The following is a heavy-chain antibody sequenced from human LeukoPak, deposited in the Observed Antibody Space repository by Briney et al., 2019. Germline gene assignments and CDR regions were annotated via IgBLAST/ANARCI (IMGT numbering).Heavy chain of an antibody. CDR3: ARDPPAVRTNAYA. Sequence: GGSLRLSCAASGFTVSNNYMNWVRQAPGKGLEWVSLIYSGGDTHYADSVKGRFTISRDSSKNTLYLQMNSLRAEDTAVYYCARDPPAVRTNAYAWGQGTLVTVSS. D-gene: IGHD4/OR15-4a*01. CDR2: IYSGGDT. CDR1: GFTVSNNY. J-gene: IGHJ5*02. V-gene: IGHV3-66*01.